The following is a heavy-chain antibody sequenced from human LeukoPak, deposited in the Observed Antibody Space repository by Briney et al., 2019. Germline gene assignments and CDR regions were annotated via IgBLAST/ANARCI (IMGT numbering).Heavy chain of an antibody. CDR2: IYSDGST. J-gene: IGHJ4*02. Sequence: GGSLRLSCAASGFTVGYNYMTWVRQAPGKGLEWISIIYSDGSTYYADSVKGRFTISRDNAKNTLYLQMNSLRVEDTAVYYCTTLYGGPLDCWGQGTLVTVSS. CDR3: TTLYGGPLDC. CDR1: GFTVGYNY. D-gene: IGHD2-8*01. V-gene: IGHV3-66*04.